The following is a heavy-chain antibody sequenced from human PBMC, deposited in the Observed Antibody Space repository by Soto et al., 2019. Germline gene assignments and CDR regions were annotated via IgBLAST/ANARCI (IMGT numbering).Heavy chain of an antibody. J-gene: IGHJ4*02. CDR2: IYYSGST. V-gene: IGHV4-59*01. CDR3: ARGGRWQQSDY. D-gene: IGHD6-13*01. CDR1: GGSISSYY. Sequence: SETLSLTCTVSGGSISSYYWSWIRQPPGKGLEWIGYIYYSGSTNYNPSLKSRVTISVDTSKNQFSLKLSSVTAADTAVYYCARGGRWQQSDYWGQGTLVTVSS.